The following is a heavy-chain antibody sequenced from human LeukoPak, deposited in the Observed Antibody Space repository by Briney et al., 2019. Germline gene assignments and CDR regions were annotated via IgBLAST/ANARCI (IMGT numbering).Heavy chain of an antibody. CDR3: AREPVGYCSGGSCWTRGWFDP. J-gene: IGHJ5*02. D-gene: IGHD2-15*01. V-gene: IGHV6-1*01. Sequence: SQTLSLTCAISGDSVSSNSAAWNWIRQSPSRGLEWLGRTYYRSKWYNDYAVSVKSRITINPDTSKNQFSLQLNSVTPEDTAVYYCAREPVGYCSGGSCWTRGWFDPWGQGTLVTVSS. CDR1: GDSVSSNSAA. CDR2: TYYRSKWYN.